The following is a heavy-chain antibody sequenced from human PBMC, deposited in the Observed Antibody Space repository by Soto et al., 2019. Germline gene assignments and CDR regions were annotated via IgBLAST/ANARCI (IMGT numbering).Heavy chain of an antibody. D-gene: IGHD4-4*01. CDR2: IYPGDSDT. J-gene: IGHJ6*03. Sequence: GESLKISCKGSGYSFTSYWIGWVRQMPGKGLEWMGIIYPGDSDTRYSPSFQGQVTIAADKSISTAYLQWSSLKASDTAMYYCARHVGTHDYSNYYYYYMDVWGKGTTVTVSS. CDR1: GYSFTSYW. V-gene: IGHV5-51*01. CDR3: ARHVGTHDYSNYYYYYMDV.